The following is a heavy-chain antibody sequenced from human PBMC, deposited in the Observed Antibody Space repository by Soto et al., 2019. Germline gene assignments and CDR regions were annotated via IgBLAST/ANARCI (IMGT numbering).Heavy chain of an antibody. CDR3: AKDGSGYYLRGAFDY. CDR1: GFTFSSYG. CDR2: ISYDGSNK. Sequence: PGGSLRLSCAASGFTFSSYGMHWVRQAPGKGLEWVAVISYDGSNKYYADSVKGRFTISRDNSKNTLYLQMNSLRAEDTAVYYCAKDGSGYYLRGAFDYWGQGTLVTVSS. D-gene: IGHD3-22*01. J-gene: IGHJ4*02. V-gene: IGHV3-30*18.